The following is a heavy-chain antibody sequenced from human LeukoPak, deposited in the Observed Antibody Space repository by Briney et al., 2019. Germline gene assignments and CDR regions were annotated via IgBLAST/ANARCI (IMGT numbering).Heavy chain of an antibody. J-gene: IGHJ4*02. CDR3: VTSTGQQFIPYDY. CDR1: GFNVSSNY. CDR2: IYGADAA. V-gene: IGHV3-66*02. D-gene: IGHD6-13*01. Sequence: PGGSLRLSCAASGFNVSSNYMTWIRQAPGTGLEWVSLIYGADAAYYAESVRGRFMISRDNLKNTLFLQMNSLRVEDTAVYYCVTSTGQQFIPYDYWGQGTHVTVSS.